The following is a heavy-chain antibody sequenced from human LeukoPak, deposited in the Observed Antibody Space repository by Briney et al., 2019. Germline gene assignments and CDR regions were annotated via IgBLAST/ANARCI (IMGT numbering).Heavy chain of an antibody. CDR1: GGTFSSYA. CDR2: IIPIFGTA. J-gene: IGHJ6*02. CDR3: ARDEGYSGYDSPIYYYYGMDV. V-gene: IGHV1-69*13. D-gene: IGHD5-12*01. Sequence: ASVKVSCKDSGGTFSSYAISWVRQAPGQGLEWMGGIIPIFGTANYAQKFQGRVTITADESTSTAYMELSSLRSEDTAVYYCARDEGYSGYDSPIYYYYGMDVWGQGTTVTVSS.